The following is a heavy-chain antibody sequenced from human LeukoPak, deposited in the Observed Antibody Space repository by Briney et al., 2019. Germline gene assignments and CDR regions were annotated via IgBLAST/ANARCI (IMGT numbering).Heavy chain of an antibody. V-gene: IGHV3-23*01. CDR3: GKERWGYCSSAGCPLFDS. J-gene: IGHJ4*02. D-gene: IGHD2-2*01. CDR2: ISGDGTET. CDR1: GLIFRNYA. Sequence: GGSLRLSCTASGLIFRNYAMTWVRQAPRKGLEWVSTISGDGTETFYADSVKGRFTISRDNSKNTHYLQMNTLSAEDTAVYYCGKERWGYCSSAGCPLFDSWGQGTLITVSS.